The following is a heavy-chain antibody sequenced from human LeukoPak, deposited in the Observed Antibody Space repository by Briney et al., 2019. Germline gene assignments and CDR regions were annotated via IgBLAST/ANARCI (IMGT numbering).Heavy chain of an antibody. J-gene: IGHJ4*02. CDR1: GFTFSNYG. V-gene: IGHV3-30*02. CDR2: IRYDGSNK. CDR3: AKGVYHYFGSGSYTLDF. D-gene: IGHD3-10*01. Sequence: GGSLRLSCAASGFTFSNYGMHWVRQAPGKGLEWVAFIRYDGSNKYYADSVKGRFTISRDNSKNTLYLQMSSLSAEDTAVYYCAKGVYHYFGSGSYTLDFWGQGTQVTVSS.